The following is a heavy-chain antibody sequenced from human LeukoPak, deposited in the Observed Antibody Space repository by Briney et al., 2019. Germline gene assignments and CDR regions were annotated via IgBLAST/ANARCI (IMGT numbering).Heavy chain of an antibody. J-gene: IGHJ4*02. D-gene: IGHD3-22*01. CDR2: ISANNGNT. V-gene: IGHV1-18*01. Sequence: ASVTVSCKASGYTFTSYGISWVRQAPGQGLEWMGWISANNGNTKYAQKLQGRVTMTTDTSTSTAYMELRSLRSDDTAFYYCARGYSDSSGYEYFDYWGRGTLVTVSS. CDR1: GYTFTSYG. CDR3: ARGYSDSSGYEYFDY.